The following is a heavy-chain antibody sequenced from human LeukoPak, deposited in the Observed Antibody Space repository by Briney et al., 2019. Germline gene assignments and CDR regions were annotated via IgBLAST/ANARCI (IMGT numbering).Heavy chain of an antibody. CDR2: VHYTGST. CDR1: GDSVSTTTSY. Sequence: KASETLSLTCTVSGDSVSTTTSYWDWIRRPPGKGLEWIGSVHYTGSTYYNLSLKSRVTISVDTSENHFSLRLSSVTAADTAVYFCARDHGPEDYYDSSGYSRWGQGTLVTVSS. V-gene: IGHV4-39*02. CDR3: ARDHGPEDYYDSSGYSR. D-gene: IGHD3-22*01. J-gene: IGHJ4*02.